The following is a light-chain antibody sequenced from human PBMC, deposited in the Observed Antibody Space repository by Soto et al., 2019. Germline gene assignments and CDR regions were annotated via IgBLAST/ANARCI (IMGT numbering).Light chain of an antibody. CDR1: QSVSRY. CDR3: HQSYNAPPVT. J-gene: IGKJ5*01. Sequence: DVQMTQSPSSLSALVGDRVTITCRASQSVSRYLNWYQHKPGKAPKLLINAASNLRSGVASRFSGSGSGTDCTLTIDGLQPEDSEVSYCHQSYNAPPVTGGQGTLLEV. CDR2: AAS. V-gene: IGKV1-39*01.